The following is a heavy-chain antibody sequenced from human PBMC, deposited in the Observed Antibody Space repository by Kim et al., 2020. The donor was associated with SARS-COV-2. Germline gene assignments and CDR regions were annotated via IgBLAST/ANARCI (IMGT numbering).Heavy chain of an antibody. D-gene: IGHD3-16*01. V-gene: IGHV3-74*01. CDR2: INSDGSST. CDR3: ARTMGPVYDYVIDY. CDR1: GFTFSSYW. Sequence: GGSLRLSCAASGFTFSSYWMHWVRQAPGKGLVWVSRINSDGSSTSYADSVKGRLTISRDNAKNTLYLQINSLRAEDTAVYYCARTMGPVYDYVIDYWGQGTLVTVSS. J-gene: IGHJ4*02.